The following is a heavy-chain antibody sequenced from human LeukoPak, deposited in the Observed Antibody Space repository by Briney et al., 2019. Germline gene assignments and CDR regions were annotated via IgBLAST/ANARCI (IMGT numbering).Heavy chain of an antibody. J-gene: IGHJ5*02. CDR3: ARDLLAYPFDP. D-gene: IGHD3-16*01. CDR1: GYTFTIYA. CDR2: INAGNGNT. V-gene: IGHV1-3*01. Sequence: ASVKVSCKASGYTFTIYAMHWVRQAPGQRLEWMGWINAGNGNTKYSQKFQGRVTITRDTSASTAYMELSSLRSEDTAVYYCARDLLAYPFDPWGQGTLVTVSS.